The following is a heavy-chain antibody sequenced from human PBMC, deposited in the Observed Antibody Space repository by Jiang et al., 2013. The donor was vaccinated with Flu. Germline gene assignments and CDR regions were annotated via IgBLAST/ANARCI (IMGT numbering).Heavy chain of an antibody. V-gene: IGHV4-59*08. J-gene: IGHJ3*02. CDR2: IYYSGST. CDR3: ARPSGYSDAFDI. Sequence: SISSYYWSWIRQPPGKGLEWIGYIYYSGSTNYNPSLKSRVTISVDTSKNQFSLKLSSVTAADTAVYYCARPSGYSDAFDIWGQGTMVTVSS. D-gene: IGHD3-10*01. CDR1: SISSYY.